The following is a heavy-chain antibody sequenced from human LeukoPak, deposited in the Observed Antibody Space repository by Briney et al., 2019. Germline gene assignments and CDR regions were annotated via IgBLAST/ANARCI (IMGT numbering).Heavy chain of an antibody. CDR2: ISGSGGGT. J-gene: IGHJ4*02. CDR3: AKDFYYDFWSGYSESGGNFDY. V-gene: IGHV3-23*01. CDR1: GFTFSSYA. D-gene: IGHD3-3*01. Sequence: AGGSLRLSCAASGFTFSSYAMSWVRQAPGKGLEWVSAISGSGGGTYYADSVKGRFTISRDNSKNTLYLQMNSLRAEDTAVYYCAKDFYYDFWSGYSESGGNFDYWGQGTLVTVSS.